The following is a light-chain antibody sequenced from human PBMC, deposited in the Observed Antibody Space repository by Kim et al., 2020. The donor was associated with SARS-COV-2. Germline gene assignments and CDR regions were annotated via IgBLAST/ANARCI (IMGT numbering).Light chain of an antibody. CDR1: NIASKS. Sequence: AAGQTARITCGANNIASKSVHWYQQTPGQAPLLVMYSDSARPSGIPERFSGSNSGNTATLAISRVEAGDEADYYCQVWDSTNNLVLFGGGTQLTVL. CDR2: SDS. CDR3: QVWDSTNNLVL. J-gene: IGLJ2*01. V-gene: IGLV3-21*04.